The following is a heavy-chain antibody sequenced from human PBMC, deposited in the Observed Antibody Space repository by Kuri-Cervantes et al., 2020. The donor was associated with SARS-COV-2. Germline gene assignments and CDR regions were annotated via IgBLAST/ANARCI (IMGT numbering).Heavy chain of an antibody. Sequence: LRLSCTVSGGSIGSGNYYWSWIRQPAGKGLEWIGRIYTSGSTSNNPSLKSRVTISVDTSKNQFSLKLSSVTAADTAVYYCARGRNMYFHDSSGYLLVAARSRVAFDIWGQGTMVTVSS. J-gene: IGHJ3*02. CDR3: ARGRNMYFHDSSGYLLVAARSRVAFDI. CDR1: GGSIGSGNYY. V-gene: IGHV4-61*02. CDR2: IYTSGST. D-gene: IGHD3-22*01.